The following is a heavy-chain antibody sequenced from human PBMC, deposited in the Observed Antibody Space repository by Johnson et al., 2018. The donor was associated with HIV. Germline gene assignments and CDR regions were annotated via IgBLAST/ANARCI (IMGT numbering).Heavy chain of an antibody. J-gene: IGHJ3*02. CDR3: ARRARDTSTWLGGSLNAFDI. V-gene: IGHV3-53*01. Sequence: VQLVESGGGVVQPGRSLRLSCAASGFTVSSNYMSWVRQAPGKGLECVSVIYSGGSTYYADSVKGRFTISRDNSKNTLYLQMNSLRAEDTAVYYCARRARDTSTWLGGSLNAFDIWGQGTMVTVSS. CDR2: IYSGGST. D-gene: IGHD6-13*01. CDR1: GFTVSSNY.